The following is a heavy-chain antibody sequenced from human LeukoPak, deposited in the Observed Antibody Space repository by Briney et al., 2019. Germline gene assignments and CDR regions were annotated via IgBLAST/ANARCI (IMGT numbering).Heavy chain of an antibody. CDR3: AKAEGITMIVVVITPFDY. Sequence: AGGSLRLSCAASGFAFSSYGMHWVRQAPGKGLEWVAFIRYDGSNKYYADSVKGRFTISRDNSKNTLYLQMNSLRAEDTAVYYCAKAEGITMIVVVITPFDYWGQGTLVTVSS. D-gene: IGHD3-22*01. J-gene: IGHJ4*02. CDR2: IRYDGSNK. V-gene: IGHV3-30*02. CDR1: GFAFSSYG.